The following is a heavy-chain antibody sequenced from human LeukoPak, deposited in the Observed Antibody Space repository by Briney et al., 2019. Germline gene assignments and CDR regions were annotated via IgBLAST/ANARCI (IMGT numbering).Heavy chain of an antibody. CDR2: INSDGSST. CDR3: ARGVEMATI. Sequence: ETLSLTCTVSGYSISSGYYWGWIRQPPGKGLVWVSRINSDGSSTSYADSVKGRFTISRDNAKNTLYLQMNSLRAEDTAVYYCARGVEMATIWGQGTLVTVSS. D-gene: IGHD5-24*01. J-gene: IGHJ4*02. V-gene: IGHV3-74*01. CDR1: GYSISSGYY.